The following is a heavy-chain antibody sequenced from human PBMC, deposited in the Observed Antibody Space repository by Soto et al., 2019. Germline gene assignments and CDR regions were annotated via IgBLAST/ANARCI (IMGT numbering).Heavy chain of an antibody. V-gene: IGHV4-59*01. J-gene: IGHJ4*02. CDR2: VYYSGTT. CDR3: AREWQTVFDY. CDR1: NDSISSYY. Sequence: SETLSLTCTVSNDSISSYYWGWIRQPPGKGLEWIGYVYYSGTTTYNPALKSRVTISLDTSRNLFSLKLTPVTAADTAVYYCAREWQTVFDYWGQGTLVTVSS. D-gene: IGHD5-12*01.